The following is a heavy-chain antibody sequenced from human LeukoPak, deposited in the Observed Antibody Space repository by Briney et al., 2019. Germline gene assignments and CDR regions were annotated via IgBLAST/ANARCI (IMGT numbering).Heavy chain of an antibody. Sequence: PGGSLRLSCAASGFTVSSNYMSWVRQAPGKGLEWVSVIYSGGSTYYADSVKGRFTISRDNSKNTLYLQMNSLRAEDTAVYYRARALDTTDQRYSSSWYMGDYYYMDVWGKGTTVTVSS. V-gene: IGHV3-53*01. D-gene: IGHD6-13*01. CDR2: IYSGGST. J-gene: IGHJ6*03. CDR1: GFTVSSNY. CDR3: ARALDTTDQRYSSSWYMGDYYYMDV.